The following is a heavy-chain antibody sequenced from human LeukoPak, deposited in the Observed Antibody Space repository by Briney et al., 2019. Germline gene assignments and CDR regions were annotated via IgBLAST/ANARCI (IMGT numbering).Heavy chain of an antibody. D-gene: IGHD3-16*01. V-gene: IGHV5-51*01. J-gene: IGHJ4*02. CDR3: ARQGGGDTRGGFDY. Sequence: GESLKISCKGSGYSFTNYWIGWVRQMPGKGLEWMGIIYPGDSATRYSPSFQGQATISAAKSITTAYLQWSSRKASDTAMCYCARQGGGDTRGGFDYWGQGTLVTVSS. CDR2: IYPGDSAT. CDR1: GYSFTNYW.